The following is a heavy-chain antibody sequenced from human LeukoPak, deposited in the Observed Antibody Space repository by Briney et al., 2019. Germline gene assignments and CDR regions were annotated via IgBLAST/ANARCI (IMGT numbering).Heavy chain of an antibody. J-gene: IGHJ4*02. V-gene: IGHV3-23*01. CDR3: AKRYYSDSSSYLGSLNY. CDR1: GFTFSNHA. CDR2: ISGSGGST. D-gene: IGHD3-22*01. Sequence: GGSLRLSCAASGFTFSNHAMSWVRQAPGKGLEWVSAISGSGGSTYYADSVRGRFTISRDNSKNTVYLQMNSLRAEDTAVYYCAKRYYSDSSSYLGSLNYWGQGTLVTVSS.